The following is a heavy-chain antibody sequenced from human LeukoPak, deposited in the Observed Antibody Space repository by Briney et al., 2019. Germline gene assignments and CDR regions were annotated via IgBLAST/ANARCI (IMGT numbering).Heavy chain of an antibody. Sequence: SETLSLSCTVSGGSITISNYYWGWIRQPPGKGLEWIGSIYYSGSTYYNASLKSRGTISVDTSKNKFSLKLNSVTAADTAVYFCARQVVALAGSSYFDYWGQGTLVTVSS. J-gene: IGHJ4*02. D-gene: IGHD6-19*01. V-gene: IGHV4-39*01. CDR1: GGSITISNYY. CDR3: ARQVVALAGSSYFDY. CDR2: IYYSGST.